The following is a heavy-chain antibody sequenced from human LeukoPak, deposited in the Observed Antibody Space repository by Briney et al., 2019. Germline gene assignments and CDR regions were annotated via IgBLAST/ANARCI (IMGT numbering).Heavy chain of an antibody. CDR3: ARGYCSSTSCYKGFDP. V-gene: IGHV1-18*01. J-gene: IGHJ5*02. CDR2: ISAYNGNT. CDR1: GYTFTSYG. D-gene: IGHD2-2*02. Sequence: ASVTVSCKASGYTFTSYGISWVRQAPGQGLEWMGWISAYNGNTNYAQKLQGRVTMTTDTSTSTAYMELRSLRSDDTAVYYCARGYCSSTSCYKGFDPWGQGTLVTVSS.